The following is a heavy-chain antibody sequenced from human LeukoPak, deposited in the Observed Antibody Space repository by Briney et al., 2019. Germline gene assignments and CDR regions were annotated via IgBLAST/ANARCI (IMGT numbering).Heavy chain of an antibody. Sequence: PGGSLRLSGAASGFTFSSYWMSWVRQAPGKGLEWVANIKQDGSEKYYVDSVKGRFTISRDNAKNSLYLQMNSLRAEDTAVYYCARDPYSSSSPLDYWGQGTLVTVSS. CDR3: ARDPYSSSSPLDY. D-gene: IGHD6-6*01. CDR1: GFTFSSYW. CDR2: IKQDGSEK. J-gene: IGHJ4*02. V-gene: IGHV3-7*01.